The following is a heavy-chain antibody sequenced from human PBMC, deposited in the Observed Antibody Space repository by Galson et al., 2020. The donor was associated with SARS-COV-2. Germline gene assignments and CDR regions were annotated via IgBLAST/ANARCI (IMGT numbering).Heavy chain of an antibody. CDR1: GFTFSSYS. CDR2: ISSSSSYI. Sequence: GESLKISCAASGFTFSSYSMNWVRQAPGKGLEWVSSISSSSSYIYYADSVKGRFTISRDNAKNSLYLQMNSLRAEDTAVYYCARDNPRLPRPDYFDYWGQGTLVTVSS. CDR3: ARDNPRLPRPDYFDY. J-gene: IGHJ4*02. V-gene: IGHV3-21*01.